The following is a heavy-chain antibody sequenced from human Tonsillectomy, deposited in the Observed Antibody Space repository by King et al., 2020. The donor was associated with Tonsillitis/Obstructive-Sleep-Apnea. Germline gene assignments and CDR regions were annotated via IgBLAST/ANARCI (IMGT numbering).Heavy chain of an antibody. CDR2: IYYSGTI. CDR1: GGSISSGAYY. D-gene: IGHD6-13*01. J-gene: IGHJ4*02. CDR3: VRWDSSLGAGDY. Sequence: VQLQESGPGLVRPSQTLSLTCAVSGGSISSGAYYWSWIRQHPGKGLEWIGSIYYSGTIYYNNPSLKSRVTISVHTSQNQFSLHLGSVTAADTAVYYCVRWDSSLGAGDYWGQGTLVTVSS. V-gene: IGHV4-31*11.